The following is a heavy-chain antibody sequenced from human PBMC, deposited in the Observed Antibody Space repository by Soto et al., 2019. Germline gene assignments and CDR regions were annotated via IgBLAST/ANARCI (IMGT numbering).Heavy chain of an antibody. V-gene: IGHV1-69*01. D-gene: IGHD2-15*01. Sequence: QVQLVQSGAEVKKPGSSVKVSCKASGGTFSSYAISWVRQAPGQGLEWMGGIITIFGTANYAQKFQGRVTITADESTSTAYMELSSLRSEDTAVYYCARDCSGGSCYSVGYFDYWGQGTLVTVSS. J-gene: IGHJ4*02. CDR3: ARDCSGGSCYSVGYFDY. CDR2: IITIFGTA. CDR1: GGTFSSYA.